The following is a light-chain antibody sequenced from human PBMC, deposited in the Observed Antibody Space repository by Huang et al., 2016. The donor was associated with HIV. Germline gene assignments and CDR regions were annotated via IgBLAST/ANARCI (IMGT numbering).Light chain of an antibody. CDR2: GAS. J-gene: IGKJ3*01. CDR3: QQYGTSRIFT. CDR1: QSVSSRY. V-gene: IGKV3-20*01. Sequence: EIVLTQSPGTLCLSPGERATLSCRASQSVSSRYLAWYQQKPGQAPRHLIYGASYRATGIPDRCSGSGAGTEFTRTISRMEPEDLAVYYCQQYGTSRIFTFGPGTRVDIK.